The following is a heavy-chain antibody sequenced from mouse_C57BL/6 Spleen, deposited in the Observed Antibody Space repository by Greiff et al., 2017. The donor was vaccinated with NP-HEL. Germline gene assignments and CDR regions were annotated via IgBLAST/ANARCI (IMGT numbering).Heavy chain of an antibody. D-gene: IGHD2-1*01. CDR3: KGYYGNYEEFAY. Sequence: EVQLQQSGAELVRPGASVKLSCTASGFNIKDYYMHWVKQRPEQGLEWIGRIDPEDGDTEYAPKFQGKATMTADTSSNTAYLQLSSLTSEDTAVYYGKGYYGNYEEFAYWGQGTLVTVSA. CDR2: IDPEDGDT. V-gene: IGHV14-1*01. J-gene: IGHJ3*01. CDR1: GFNIKDYY.